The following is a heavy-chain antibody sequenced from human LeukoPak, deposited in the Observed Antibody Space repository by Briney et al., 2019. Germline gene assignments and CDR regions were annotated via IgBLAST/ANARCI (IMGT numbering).Heavy chain of an antibody. CDR2: IYYSGST. V-gene: IGHV4-31*03. D-gene: IGHD3-22*01. J-gene: IGHJ4*02. CDR1: DGSISSGGYY. CDR3: ARVTGITTITH. Sequence: SSQTLSLTCTVSDGSISSGGYYWSWIRQHPGKGLEWIGYIYYSGSTYYNPSLKSRVTISVDTSKNQFSLKLSSVTAADTAVYYCARVTGITTITHWGQGTLVTVSS.